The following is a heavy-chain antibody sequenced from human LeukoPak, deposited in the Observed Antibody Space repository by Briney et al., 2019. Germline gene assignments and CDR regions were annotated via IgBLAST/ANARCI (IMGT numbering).Heavy chain of an antibody. V-gene: IGHV3-23*01. CDR1: GFTFSSYA. CDR2: ISGSGGST. D-gene: IGHD3-22*01. J-gene: IGHJ4*02. Sequence: GGSLRLSCAASGFTFSSYAMSWVRQAPGKVLEWVSAISGSGGSTYYADSVKGRFTISRDNSKNTLYLQMNSLRAEDTAVYYCAKENYYDSSGYCAFDYWGQGTLVTVSS. CDR3: AKENYYDSSGYCAFDY.